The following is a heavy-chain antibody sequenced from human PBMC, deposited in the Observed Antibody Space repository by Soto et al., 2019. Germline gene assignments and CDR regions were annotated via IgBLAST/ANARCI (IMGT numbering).Heavy chain of an antibody. Sequence: TLSLTCTVSGGSISSYYWSWIRQPAGKGLEWIGRIYTSGSTNYNPSLKSRVTMSVDTSKNQFSLKLSSVTAADTAVYYCARVRDYGGGYYYYGMDVWGQGTTVTVSS. J-gene: IGHJ6*02. CDR2: IYTSGST. CDR3: ARVRDYGGGYYYYGMDV. D-gene: IGHD4-17*01. CDR1: GGSISSYY. V-gene: IGHV4-4*07.